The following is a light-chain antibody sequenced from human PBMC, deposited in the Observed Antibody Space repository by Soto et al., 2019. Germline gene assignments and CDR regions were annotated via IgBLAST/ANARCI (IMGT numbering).Light chain of an antibody. CDR2: EVS. Sequence: QSVLTQPPSVSGSPGQSVTISCTGTSSDVGSYNRVSWYQQSPGTAPKLMIYEVSNRPSGVPDRFSGSKSGNTASLTISRLQAEDEADYYCSSYTSSSTYVFGTGTKLTVL. J-gene: IGLJ1*01. CDR3: SSYTSSSTYV. CDR1: SSDVGSYNR. V-gene: IGLV2-18*02.